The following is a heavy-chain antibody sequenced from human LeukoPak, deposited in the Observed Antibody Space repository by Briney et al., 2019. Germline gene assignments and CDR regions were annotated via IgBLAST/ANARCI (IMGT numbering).Heavy chain of an antibody. Sequence: ASVKVSCKASGYTFTGYYMHWVRQAPGQGLEWMGWINPNSGGTSYAQKFQGRVTMTRDTSISTAYMELSRLRSDDTAVYFCARFTYTTRPPDVWGKGTTVTVSS. J-gene: IGHJ6*04. CDR1: GYTFTGYY. V-gene: IGHV1-2*02. CDR3: ARFTYTTRPPDV. D-gene: IGHD3-16*01. CDR2: INPNSGGT.